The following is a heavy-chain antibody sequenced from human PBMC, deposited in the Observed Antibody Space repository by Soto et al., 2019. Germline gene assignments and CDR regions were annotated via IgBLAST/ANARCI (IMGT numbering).Heavy chain of an antibody. J-gene: IGHJ5*01. CDR3: ARDGNSYGAGSSHWFDS. CDR2: ISSSSSTI. CDR1: GFTFSSYS. Sequence: EVQLVESGGGLVQPGGSLRLSCAASGFTFSSYSMNWVRQAPGKGLEWVSYISSSSSTIYYADSVKGRFTISRDNAKTSLYLQMNSLRAEDTAVYYCARDGNSYGAGSSHWFDSWGQGTLVTVSS. D-gene: IGHD3-10*01. V-gene: IGHV3-48*01.